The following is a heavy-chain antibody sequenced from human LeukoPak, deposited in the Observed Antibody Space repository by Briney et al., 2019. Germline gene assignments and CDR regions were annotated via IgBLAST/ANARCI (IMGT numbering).Heavy chain of an antibody. CDR3: ARENSGSYREFDY. Sequence: SETLSLTCTASGGSISSYYWSWIRQPAGKGLEWIGGIYTSGSTNYNASLKSRVSMSVDTSKNQFSLKLSSVTAADTAVFYCARENSGSYREFDYWGQGTLVTVSS. CDR1: GGSISSYY. CDR2: IYTSGST. V-gene: IGHV4-4*07. D-gene: IGHD1-26*01. J-gene: IGHJ4*02.